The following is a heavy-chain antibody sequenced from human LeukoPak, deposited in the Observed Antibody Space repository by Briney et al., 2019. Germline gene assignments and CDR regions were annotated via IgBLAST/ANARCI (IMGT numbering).Heavy chain of an antibody. CDR3: TLIIYYYDSSGYYKRGEYFDY. V-gene: IGHV3-73*01. D-gene: IGHD3-22*01. CDR1: GLTFSGSA. CDR2: IRSKPNSYAT. Sequence: GGSLRLSXAASGLTFSGSAIHWVRQAPGKGLEWIGRIRSKPNSYATAYAASVKGRFTISRDDSRNTTYLQMNSLKTEDTAVYYCTLIIYYYDSSGYYKRGEYFDYWGQGTLVTVSS. J-gene: IGHJ4*02.